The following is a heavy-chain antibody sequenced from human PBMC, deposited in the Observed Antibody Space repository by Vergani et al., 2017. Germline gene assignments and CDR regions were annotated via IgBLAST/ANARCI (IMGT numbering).Heavy chain of an antibody. D-gene: IGHD3-10*01. CDR1: GYTFTSYA. J-gene: IGHJ5*02. V-gene: IGHV1-3*01. CDR3: ARNYYGSGRYGGFDP. Sequence: QVQLVQSGAEVKKPGASVKVSCKASGYTFTSYAMHWVRQAPGQRLEWMGWINAGNGNTKYSQKFQGRVTITRDTSASTAYMELSSLRSEDTAVYYCARNYYGSGRYGGFDPWGQGTLVTVSS. CDR2: INAGNGNT.